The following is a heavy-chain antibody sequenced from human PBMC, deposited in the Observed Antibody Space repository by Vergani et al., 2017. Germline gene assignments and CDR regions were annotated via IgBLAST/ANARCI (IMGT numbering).Heavy chain of an antibody. Sequence: QVQLVQSGAEVKKPGASVKVSCKASGYTFTGYYIHWVRQAPGQGLEWMGRINPNSGGANYAQEFQGRVTMTRDTSISTAYMEMSRLRSDDTAVYYCARPLGAPAVAGTDWFDPWGQGTQVTVSS. D-gene: IGHD6-19*01. CDR1: GYTFTGYY. CDR3: ARPLGAPAVAGTDWFDP. V-gene: IGHV1-2*06. CDR2: INPNSGGA. J-gene: IGHJ5*02.